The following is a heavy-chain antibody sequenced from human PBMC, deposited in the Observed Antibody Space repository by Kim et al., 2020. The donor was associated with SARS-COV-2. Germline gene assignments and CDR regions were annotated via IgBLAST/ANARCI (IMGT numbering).Heavy chain of an antibody. Sequence: GGSLRLSCAASGFTLSSYWMSWVRQAPGKGLEWVANIKQDGSEKYYVDSVKGRFTISRDNAKNSLYLQMNSLRAEDTAVYYCARDRGYCSSTSCPYWYFDLWGRGTLVTLSS. CDR1: GFTLSSYW. CDR3: ARDRGYCSSTSCPYWYFDL. D-gene: IGHD2-2*01. J-gene: IGHJ2*01. CDR2: IKQDGSEK. V-gene: IGHV3-7*03.